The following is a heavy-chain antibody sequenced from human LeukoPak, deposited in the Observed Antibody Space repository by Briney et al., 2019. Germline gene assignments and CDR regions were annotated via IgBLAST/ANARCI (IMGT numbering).Heavy chain of an antibody. CDR1: GGSVSSGSYY. Sequence: SETLSLTCTVSGGSVSSGSYYWGWIRQPPETGLEWIGYIYYSGSTNYNPSLKSRVTISVDTSKNQFSLKLSSVTAADTAVYYCARSGSRVLPAAIWGQGTLVTVSS. CDR2: IYYSGST. D-gene: IGHD2-2*01. J-gene: IGHJ4*02. CDR3: ARSGSRVLPAAI. V-gene: IGHV4-61*01.